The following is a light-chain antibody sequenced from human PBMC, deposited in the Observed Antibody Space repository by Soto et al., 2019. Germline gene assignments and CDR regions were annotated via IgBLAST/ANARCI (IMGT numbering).Light chain of an antibody. CDR2: GNT. V-gene: IGLV1-40*01. J-gene: IGLJ1*01. CDR3: QSYDDSLSVHYV. CDR1: SSNIGSTYD. Sequence: QCVLTQPPSVSGAPGQRVTIFCTGSSSNIGSTYDVQWYQQLPGTAPKLLIHGNTDRPSGVPDRFSGSKSGTSASLAITGLQADDEADYYCQSYDDSLSVHYVFGTGTKVTVL.